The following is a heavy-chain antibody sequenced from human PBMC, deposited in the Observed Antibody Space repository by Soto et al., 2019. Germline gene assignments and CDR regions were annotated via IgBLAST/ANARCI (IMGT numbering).Heavy chain of an antibody. V-gene: IGHV4-34*01. J-gene: IGHJ5*02. D-gene: IGHD2-2*01. Sequence: SSETLSLTCAVYGGSFSGYYWTWIRQPPGKGLEWIAEITHSRSTNYNPSLKSRLTISVDTSKNQFSLRMTSVTAADTALYYCARGRQDIIVEPAPSWFDPWGQGTLVTVSS. CDR2: ITHSRST. CDR3: ARGRQDIIVEPAPSWFDP. CDR1: GGSFSGYY.